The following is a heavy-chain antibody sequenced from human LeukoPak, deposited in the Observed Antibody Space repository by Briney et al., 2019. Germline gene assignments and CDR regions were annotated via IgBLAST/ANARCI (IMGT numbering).Heavy chain of an antibody. CDR1: GFTFSSYV. V-gene: IGHV3-30*04. D-gene: IGHD3-22*01. J-gene: IGHJ4*02. Sequence: GRSLRLSCAASGFTFSSYVVHWVRQAPGKGLEWVAIISYDGSNEYYADSVKGRFTISRDNSKNTLYLQMNSLRGEDTAVYYCARDPRGPTGYDHSGRDSFDYWGQGTLVTVSS. CDR3: ARDPRGPTGYDHSGRDSFDY. CDR2: ISYDGSNE.